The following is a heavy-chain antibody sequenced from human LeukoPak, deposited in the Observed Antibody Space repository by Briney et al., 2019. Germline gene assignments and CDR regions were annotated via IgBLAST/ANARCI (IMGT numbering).Heavy chain of an antibody. V-gene: IGHV3-23*01. Sequence: GGSLRLSCAASGFTFSSYAMSWVRQAPGKGLEWVSAISGSGGSTYYADSVKGRFTISRDNSKNTLYLQMNSLRAEDTAVYYCAKPETTTMVRGVILDPHNYYYYYYMDVWGKGTTVTVSS. CDR3: AKPETTTMVRGVILDPHNYYYYYYMDV. CDR1: GFTFSSYA. J-gene: IGHJ6*03. CDR2: ISGSGGST. D-gene: IGHD3-10*01.